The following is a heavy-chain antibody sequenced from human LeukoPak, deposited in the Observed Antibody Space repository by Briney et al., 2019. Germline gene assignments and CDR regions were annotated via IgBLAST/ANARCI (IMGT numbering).Heavy chain of an antibody. Sequence: ASVKVSCKASGYTFTSYAMNWVRQAPGQGLEWMGWINTNTGNPTYAQGFTGRFVFSLDTSVSTAYLQISSLKAEDTAVYYCARDIAILWFGDPPYFDYWGQGTLVTVSS. D-gene: IGHD3-10*01. V-gene: IGHV7-4-1*02. J-gene: IGHJ4*02. CDR2: INTNTGNP. CDR1: GYTFTSYA. CDR3: ARDIAILWFGDPPYFDY.